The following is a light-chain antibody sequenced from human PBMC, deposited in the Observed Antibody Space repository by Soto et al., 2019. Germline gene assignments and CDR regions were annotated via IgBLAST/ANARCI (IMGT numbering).Light chain of an antibody. V-gene: IGLV1-40*01. J-gene: IGLJ3*02. CDR3: QSYDRSLDSWV. Sequence: QAVVTQPPSVSGAPGQRVTISCTGSSSNIGAGFDVHWYQQLPGTAPKLLINGNNNRPSGVPDRFSGSKSGTSASLAITGLQAEDAAHYYCQSYDRSLDSWVFGAGTKVTVL. CDR1: SSNIGAGFD. CDR2: GNN.